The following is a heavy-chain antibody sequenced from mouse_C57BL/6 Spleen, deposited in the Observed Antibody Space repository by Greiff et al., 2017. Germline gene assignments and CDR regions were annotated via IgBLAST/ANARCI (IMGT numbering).Heavy chain of an antibody. J-gene: IGHJ2*01. V-gene: IGHV1-19*01. CDR3: ARGTTVVATRGYYFDY. Sequence: VQLQQSGPVLVKPGASVKMSCKASGYTFTDYYMNWVKQSHGKSLEWIGVINPYNGGTSYNQKFKGKATLTVDKSSSTAYMELNSLTSEDSAVYYCARGTTVVATRGYYFDYWGQGTTLTVSS. CDR2: INPYNGGT. CDR1: GYTFTDYY. D-gene: IGHD1-1*01.